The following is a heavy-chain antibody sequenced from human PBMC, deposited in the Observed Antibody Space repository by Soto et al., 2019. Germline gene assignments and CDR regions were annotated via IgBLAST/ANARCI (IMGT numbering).Heavy chain of an antibody. V-gene: IGHV4-39*02. Sequence: SETLSLTCAVSGVSIHNSHSFWGWIRQPPGKGLEFIGSVYHSGGSYYNPSLKGRVTISVDTSNNQISLRVNSVTAADTAVYYCGRVVEGATRHTDSDSWRQRMLVTVSS. CDR2: VYHSGGS. CDR1: GVSIHNSHSF. J-gene: IGHJ5*02. D-gene: IGHD2-15*01. CDR3: GRVVEGATRHTDSDS.